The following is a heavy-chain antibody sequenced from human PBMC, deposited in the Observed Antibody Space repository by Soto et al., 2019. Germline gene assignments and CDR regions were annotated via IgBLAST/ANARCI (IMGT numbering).Heavy chain of an antibody. CDR1: GFTFSSYG. Sequence: VQLVESGGGVVQPGRSLRLSCAASGFTFSSYGMHWVRQAPGKGLEWVAVIWYDGSNKYYADSVKGRFTISRDNSKNTLYLQMNSLRAEDTDVYYCARDGDPYCSSTSCYGPYFDYWGQGTLVTVSS. CDR2: IWYDGSNK. V-gene: IGHV3-33*01. CDR3: ARDGDPYCSSTSCYGPYFDY. D-gene: IGHD2-2*01. J-gene: IGHJ4*02.